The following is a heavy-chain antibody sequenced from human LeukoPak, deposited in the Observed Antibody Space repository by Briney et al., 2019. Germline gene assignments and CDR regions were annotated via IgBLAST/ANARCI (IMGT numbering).Heavy chain of an antibody. CDR2: IYPADSDT. V-gene: IGHV5-51*01. CDR1: GYSFTNHW. D-gene: IGHD1-26*01. CDR3: ARLTGSGSYYFDY. Sequence: GESLKISCKSSGYSFTNHWVAWVRQLPGKGLEWMGIIYPADSDTRYSPSFQGQVTISADKSINTAYLQWSSLKASDTAMYYCARLTGSGSYYFDYWGQGTLVTVSS. J-gene: IGHJ4*02.